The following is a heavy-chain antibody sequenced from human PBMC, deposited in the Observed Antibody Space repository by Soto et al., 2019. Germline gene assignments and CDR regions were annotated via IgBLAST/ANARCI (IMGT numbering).Heavy chain of an antibody. J-gene: IGHJ6*02. CDR3: EAEMTFGKLSVV. D-gene: IGHD3-16*02. Sequence: SVKVSCKASGDTDTNYVISWVRQAPGQGLEWMGGIFPKFGTTYSAQKLQDRLTITADESTSTVYMQLSSLRLDDTAVYYCEAEMTFGKLSVVWGQGTTVTGSS. CDR2: IFPKFGTT. V-gene: IGHV1-69*13. CDR1: GDTDTNYV.